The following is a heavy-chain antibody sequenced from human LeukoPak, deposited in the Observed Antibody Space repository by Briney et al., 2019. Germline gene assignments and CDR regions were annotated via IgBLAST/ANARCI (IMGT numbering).Heavy chain of an antibody. CDR1: GFTFDDYA. Sequence: PGGSLRLSCAASGFTFDDYAMHWVRQAPGKGLEWVSGISWNSGSIGYADSVKGRFTISRDNAKNSLYLQMNSLRAEDTALYYCAKGRGRKVGAPHGYAFGIWGQGTMVTVSS. D-gene: IGHD1-26*01. J-gene: IGHJ3*02. CDR3: AKGRGRKVGAPHGYAFGI. V-gene: IGHV3-9*01. CDR2: ISWNSGSI.